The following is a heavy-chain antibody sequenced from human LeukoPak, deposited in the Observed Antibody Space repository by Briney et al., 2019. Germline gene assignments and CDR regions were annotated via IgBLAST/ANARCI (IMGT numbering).Heavy chain of an antibody. CDR3: ARDDYSNNNWFDP. J-gene: IGHJ5*02. CDR2: IYTSGST. D-gene: IGHD4-11*01. CDR1: GGSISSSSYY. V-gene: IGHV4-61*02. Sequence: SETLSLTCTVSGGSISSSSYYWSWIRQPAGKGLEWIGRIYTSGSTNYNPSLKSRVTISVDTSKNQFSLKLSSVTAADTAVYYCARDDYSNNNWFDPWGQGTLVTVSS.